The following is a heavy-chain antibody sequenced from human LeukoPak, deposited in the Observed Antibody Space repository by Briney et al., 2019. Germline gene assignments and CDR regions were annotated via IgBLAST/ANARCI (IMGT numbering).Heavy chain of an antibody. Sequence: PGGSLRLSCAASGFTFSSYSMNWVRQAPGKGLEWVSSISSSSGSIYYADSVKGRFTVSRDNAKNSLYLQMNSLRAEDTAVYYRARDWNYFSTWGQGTLVTVSS. CDR3: ARDWNYFST. D-gene: IGHD1-1*01. J-gene: IGHJ4*02. V-gene: IGHV3-21*01. CDR1: GFTFSSYS. CDR2: ISSSSGSI.